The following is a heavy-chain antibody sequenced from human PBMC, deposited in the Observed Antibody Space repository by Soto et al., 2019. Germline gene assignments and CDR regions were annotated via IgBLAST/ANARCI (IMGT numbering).Heavy chain of an antibody. Sequence: PSETLSLTCAVYGGSFSGYYWSWIRQPPGKGLEWIGEINHSGSTNYNPSLKSRVTISVDTSKNQFSLKLSSVTAADTAVYYCATSSAAAGPENHYYVMAVSGQRTTVTVSS. CDR1: GGSFSGYY. CDR3: ATSSAAAGPENHYYVMAV. V-gene: IGHV4-34*01. J-gene: IGHJ6*02. CDR2: INHSGST. D-gene: IGHD6-13*01.